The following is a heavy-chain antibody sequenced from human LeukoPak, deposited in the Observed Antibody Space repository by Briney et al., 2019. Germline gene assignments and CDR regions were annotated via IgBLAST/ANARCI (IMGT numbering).Heavy chain of an antibody. Sequence: GGSLRLSCAASGFTFSKYNMNWVRQAPGKGLEWVSYISTGSTTIYYADSVKGRFTISRDNAKKSLYLQMNSLRAEDTAVYYCARASYQWLDWGGYYYFDYWGQGTLVTVSS. CDR1: GFTFSKYN. CDR2: ISTGSTTI. D-gene: IGHD6-19*01. J-gene: IGHJ4*02. V-gene: IGHV3-48*01. CDR3: ARASYQWLDWGGYYYFDY.